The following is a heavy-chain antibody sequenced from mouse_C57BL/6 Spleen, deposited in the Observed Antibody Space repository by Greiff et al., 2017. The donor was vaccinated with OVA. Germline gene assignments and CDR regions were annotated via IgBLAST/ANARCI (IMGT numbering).Heavy chain of an antibody. J-gene: IGHJ1*03. Sequence: EVKLVESGGGLVKPGGSLKLSCAASGFTFSSYAMSWVRQTPEKRLEWVATISDGGSYTYYPDNVKGRFTISRDNAKNNLYLQMSQLKSEDTAIYSCARPYGSSYWYFDVWGTGTTVTVSS. CDR3: ARPYGSSYWYFDV. V-gene: IGHV5-4*03. CDR1: GFTFSSYA. CDR2: ISDGGSYT. D-gene: IGHD1-1*01.